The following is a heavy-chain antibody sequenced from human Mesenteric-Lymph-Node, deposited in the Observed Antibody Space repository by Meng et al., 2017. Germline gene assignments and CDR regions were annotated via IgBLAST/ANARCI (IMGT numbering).Heavy chain of an antibody. V-gene: IGHV6-1*01. Sequence: QVQLHQSGPGRVKPPQTLSLTCAISGDSVSSNSSAWNWIRQSPSRGLEWLGRTYYRSKYYNDYALSVKSRITIDPDTSKNQFSLQLNSVTPEDTAIYYCARDWGDVRGGFDFWGQGTLVTVSS. CDR3: ARDWGDVRGGFDF. D-gene: IGHD3-10*02. J-gene: IGHJ4*02. CDR2: TYYRSKYYN. CDR1: GDSVSSNSSA.